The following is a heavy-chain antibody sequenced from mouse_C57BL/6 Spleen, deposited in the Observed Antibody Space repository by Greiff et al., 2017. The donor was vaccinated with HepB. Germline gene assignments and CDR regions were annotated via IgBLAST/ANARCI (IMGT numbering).Heavy chain of an antibody. CDR1: GYTFTSYW. CDR3: ARSIYDGYYFDY. CDR2: IDPSDSYT. J-gene: IGHJ2*01. V-gene: IGHV1-69*01. Sequence: QVQLQQPGAELVMPGASVKLSCKASGYTFTSYWMHWVKQRPGQGLEWIGEIDPSDSYTNYNQKFKGKSTLTVDKSSSTAYMRLSSLTSEDSAVYYCARSIYDGYYFDYWGQGTTLTVSS. D-gene: IGHD2-3*01.